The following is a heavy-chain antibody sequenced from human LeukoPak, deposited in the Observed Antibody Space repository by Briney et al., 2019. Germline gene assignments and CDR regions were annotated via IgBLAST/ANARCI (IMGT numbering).Heavy chain of an antibody. CDR3: ARDYYDILTGYSLGYYYYGMDV. CDR2: ISAYNGNT. CDR1: GYTFTSYG. V-gene: IGHV1-18*01. D-gene: IGHD3-9*01. Sequence: ASVKVSCKASGYTFTSYGISWVRQAPGQGPEWMGWISAYNGNTNYAQKLQGRVTMTTDTSTSTAYMELRSLRSDDTAVYYCARDYYDILTGYSLGYYYYGMDVWGQGTTVTVSS. J-gene: IGHJ6*02.